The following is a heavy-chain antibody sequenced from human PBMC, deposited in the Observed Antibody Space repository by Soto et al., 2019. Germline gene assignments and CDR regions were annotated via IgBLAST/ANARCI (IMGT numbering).Heavy chain of an antibody. CDR2: INHSGST. V-gene: IGHV4-34*01. CDR3: ARDKITCLFDY. J-gene: IGHJ4*02. CDR1: GGSFSGYY. Sequence: QVQLQQWGAGLLKPSETLSLTCAVYGGSFSGYYWTWIRQPPGTGLEWIGEINHSGSTNDNPSLTSRVTISVDTSKIQFSLKLTSVTAADTAVYYCARDKITCLFDYWGQGTLVTVSS. D-gene: IGHD3-10*01.